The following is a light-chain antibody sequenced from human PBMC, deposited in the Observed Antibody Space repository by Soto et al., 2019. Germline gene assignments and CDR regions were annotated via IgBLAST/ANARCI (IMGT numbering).Light chain of an antibody. J-gene: IGKJ1*01. CDR1: QSVSSY. V-gene: IGKV3-11*01. CDR2: DAS. Sequence: EIVLTQSPATLSLSPGERATLSCRASQSVSSYLAWYQQKPGQAPRLLIYDASNRATGIPARFSGSGSGTEFTLTISSLQSEDFAVYYCQQYYNWLGTFGQGTKVDIK. CDR3: QQYYNWLGT.